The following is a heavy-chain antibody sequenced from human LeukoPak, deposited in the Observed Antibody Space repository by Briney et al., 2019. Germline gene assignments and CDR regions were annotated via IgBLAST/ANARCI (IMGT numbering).Heavy chain of an antibody. V-gene: IGHV1-18*01. CDR1: GYTFTNQG. CDR3: ARDAISWTSDIYYYYGMDV. D-gene: IGHD2-15*01. Sequence: ASVKVSCKASGYTFTNQGISWVRQAPGQGREGLGWSSVNNGNTQYAQSLQGRVIMTTDTSTSTAYMELRSLRSDDTAVYYCARDAISWTSDIYYYYGMDVWGQGTTVTVSS. J-gene: IGHJ6*02. CDR2: SSVNNGNT.